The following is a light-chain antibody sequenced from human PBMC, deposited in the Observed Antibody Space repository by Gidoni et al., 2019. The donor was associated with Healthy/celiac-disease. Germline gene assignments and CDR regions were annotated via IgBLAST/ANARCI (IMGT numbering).Light chain of an antibody. CDR3: QQYGSSLGT. J-gene: IGKJ1*01. CDR2: GAS. CDR1: QSVSSSY. V-gene: IGKV3-20*01. Sequence: EIVLTQSPGTLSLSPGERATLSCRASQSVSSSYLAWYQHKPGFSPRLLIYGASSRATGIPDRFSGSGSGTDFTLTISRLEPEDFAVYYCQQYGSSLGTFGQGTKVEIK.